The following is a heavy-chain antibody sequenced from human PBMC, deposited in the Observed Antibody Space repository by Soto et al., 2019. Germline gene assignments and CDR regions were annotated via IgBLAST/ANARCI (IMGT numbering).Heavy chain of an antibody. D-gene: IGHD3-10*01. J-gene: IGHJ4*02. V-gene: IGHV4-59*01. CDR2: IYYSVST. CDR3: ARERLVRGVRSFDY. CDR1: GGSISSDY. Sequence: QVQLQESGPGLVKPSETLSLTCTVSGGSISSDYWSWIRQPPGKGLEWIGYIYYSVSTNYNPSLKSRVTLSVDTSKNQFTLKLSSVPAADTAVYYCARERLVRGVRSFDYWGQGTLVTVSS.